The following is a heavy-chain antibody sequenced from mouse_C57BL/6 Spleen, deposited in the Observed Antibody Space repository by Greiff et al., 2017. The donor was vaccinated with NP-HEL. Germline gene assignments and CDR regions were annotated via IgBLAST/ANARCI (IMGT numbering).Heavy chain of an antibody. CDR3: TRKYYGSTGYFDY. V-gene: IGHV1-15*01. CDR1: GYTFTDYE. Sequence: VQLQESGAELVRPGASVTLSCKASGYTFTDYEMHWVKQTPVHGLEWIGAIDPETGGTASNQKFKGKAILTADKSSSTAYMELRSLTSEDSAVYYCTRKYYGSTGYFDYWGQGTTLTVSS. J-gene: IGHJ2*01. CDR2: IDPETGGT. D-gene: IGHD1-1*01.